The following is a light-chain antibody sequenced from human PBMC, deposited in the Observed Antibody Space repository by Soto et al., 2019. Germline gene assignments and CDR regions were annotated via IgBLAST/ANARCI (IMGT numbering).Light chain of an antibody. V-gene: IGKV3-15*01. J-gene: IGKJ1*01. CDR1: QSVSSD. CDR3: QQYNIWPPDWT. CDR2: GAS. Sequence: EIVMTQSPATLSVSPGERATLSCRASQSVSSDLAWYQQKPGQAPRLLIYGASTRATGIPARFSGSGSGTEFTLTISSLQSEDFAVYYCQQYNIWPPDWTFGQGTKVDIK.